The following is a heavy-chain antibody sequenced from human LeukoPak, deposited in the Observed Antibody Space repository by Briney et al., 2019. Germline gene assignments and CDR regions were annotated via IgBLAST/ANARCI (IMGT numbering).Heavy chain of an antibody. D-gene: IGHD2-2*01. CDR1: GGTFSSYT. Sequence: SVKVSCKASGGTFSSYTISWVRQAPGQGLEWMGGIIPILGIANYAQKFQGRVTITADKPTSTAYMELSSLRSEDTAVYYCARVSRNCSSTSCLYYYYYYMDVWGKGTTVTVSS. CDR3: ARVSRNCSSTSCLYYYYYYMDV. CDR2: IIPILGIA. J-gene: IGHJ6*03. V-gene: IGHV1-69*10.